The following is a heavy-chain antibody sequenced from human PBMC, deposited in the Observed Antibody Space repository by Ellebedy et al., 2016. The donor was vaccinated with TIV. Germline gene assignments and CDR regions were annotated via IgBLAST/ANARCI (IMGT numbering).Heavy chain of an antibody. V-gene: IGHV1-2*04. CDR3: ATGFSQGGQDGELLLDY. J-gene: IGHJ4*02. D-gene: IGHD1-26*01. Sequence: ASVKVSCKASGYTFTSYDINWVRQAPGQGLEWMGWINPNSGGTNYAQKFQGWVTMTRDTSISTAYMELSSLRSEDTAVYYCATGFSQGGQDGELLLDYWGQGTLVTVSS. CDR1: GYTFTSYD. CDR2: INPNSGGT.